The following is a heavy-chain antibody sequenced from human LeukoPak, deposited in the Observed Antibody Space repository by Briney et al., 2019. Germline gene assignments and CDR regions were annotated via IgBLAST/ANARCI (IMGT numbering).Heavy chain of an antibody. CDR1: GYTFTSYY. CDR2: INPSGGST. CDR3: ARSSGGDGYKLFDY. D-gene: IGHD5-24*01. Sequence: ASVKVSCKASGYTFTSYYMHWVRQAPGQGLEWMGIINPSGGSTSYAQKFQSRVTMTRDMSTSTVYMELSSLRAEDTAVYYCARSSGGDGYKLFDYWGQGTLVTVSS. J-gene: IGHJ4*02. V-gene: IGHV1-46*01.